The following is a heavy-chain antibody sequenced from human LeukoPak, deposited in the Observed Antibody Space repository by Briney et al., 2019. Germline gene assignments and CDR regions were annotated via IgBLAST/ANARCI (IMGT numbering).Heavy chain of an antibody. CDR3: ARVHIGYYDKSGYFPYYFDY. D-gene: IGHD3-22*01. Sequence: GASVSISCKASGYTFGSYGITWVRQAPGQGLEWMGWISDYKTAYAQNFQGRVTMTTDTSTSTAYMEVRSLRSDDTAVYYCARVHIGYYDKSGYFPYYFDYRGQGTLVTVSA. CDR2: ISDYKT. V-gene: IGHV1-18*01. CDR1: GYTFGSYG. J-gene: IGHJ4*02.